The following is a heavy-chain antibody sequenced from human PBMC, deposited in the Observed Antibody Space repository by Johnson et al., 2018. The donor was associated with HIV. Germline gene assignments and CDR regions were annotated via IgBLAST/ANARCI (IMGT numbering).Heavy chain of an antibody. CDR3: AKGGPDAFDI. CDR2: INWNGGST. V-gene: IGHV3-20*04. D-gene: IGHD1-26*01. CDR1: GFTFDDYA. Sequence: VQLVESGGGVVRPGGSLRLSCAASGFTFDDYAMSWVRQGPRKGLEWVSGINWNGGSTGYADSVKGRFTISRDNSKNTLYLQMNSLRAEDTAVYYCAKGGPDAFDIWGQGTMVTVSS. J-gene: IGHJ3*02.